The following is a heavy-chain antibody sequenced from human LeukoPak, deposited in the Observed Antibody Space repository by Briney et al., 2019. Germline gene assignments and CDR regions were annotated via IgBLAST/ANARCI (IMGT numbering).Heavy chain of an antibody. V-gene: IGHV4-34*01. CDR2: INHSGGT. J-gene: IGHJ6*03. Sequence: PSETLSLTCAVYGGSSSGYYWSWIRQSPGKGLEWIAEINHSGGTNYNPSLRSRVTVFLDTSKNQFFLKLRSVTAADTAVYYCARGGGNLLPFFDPKYYYYMDVWGKGTTVTVSS. CDR3: ARGGGNLLPFFDPKYYYYMDV. D-gene: IGHD3-9*01. CDR1: GGSSSGYY.